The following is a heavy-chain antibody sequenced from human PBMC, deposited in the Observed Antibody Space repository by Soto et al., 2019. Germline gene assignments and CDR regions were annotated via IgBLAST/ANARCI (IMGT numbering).Heavy chain of an antibody. D-gene: IGHD3-10*01. CDR2: IDGSGGIT. J-gene: IGHJ5*02. Sequence: QLLQSGGGLVQPGGSLTLSCAASGFTFGTTYMSWVRQAPGEGLEWVATIDGSGGITYYADSVKGRFTISRDNARNTVDQQINGPRGEDTALYYCVKNSGWFNTGGQGAVVTVSS. CDR3: VKNSGWFNT. CDR1: GFTFGTTY. V-gene: IGHV3-23*01.